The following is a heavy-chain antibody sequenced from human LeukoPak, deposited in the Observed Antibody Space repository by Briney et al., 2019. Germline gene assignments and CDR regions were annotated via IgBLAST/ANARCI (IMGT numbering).Heavy chain of an antibody. J-gene: IGHJ4*02. Sequence: GGSLRLSCAASGFTFSSYSMNWVRQAPGKGLEWVSSIGGSSNYIYYADSVRGRFTISRDNAKNSLYLQMTSLRAEDTAVYYCARGRGYSGYDTDYWGQGTLVTVSS. D-gene: IGHD5-12*01. V-gene: IGHV3-21*01. CDR1: GFTFSSYS. CDR2: IGGSSNYI. CDR3: ARGRGYSGYDTDY.